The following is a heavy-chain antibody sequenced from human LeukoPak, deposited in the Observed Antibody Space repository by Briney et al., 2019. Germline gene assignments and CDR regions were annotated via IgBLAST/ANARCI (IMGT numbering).Heavy chain of an antibody. J-gene: IGHJ4*02. Sequence: GSLRLSSAPSRVTPIGYLMTSVRETPGKGRGRVSHIKQDVTEKYSVHSVKGRFTISRDNDKNSLYLQMTSVRAEETAVYYCVRDFRFVDDYWGQGTLVSVSS. CDR1: RVTPIGYL. D-gene: IGHD3-3*01. CDR3: VRDFRFVDDY. CDR2: IKQDVTEK. V-gene: IGHV3-7*01.